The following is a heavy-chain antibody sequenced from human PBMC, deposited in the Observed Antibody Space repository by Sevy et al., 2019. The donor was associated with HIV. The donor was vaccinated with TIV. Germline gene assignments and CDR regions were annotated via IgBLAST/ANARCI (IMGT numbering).Heavy chain of an antibody. J-gene: IGHJ4*02. V-gene: IGHV3-64D*06. CDR1: GFTFSSYA. D-gene: IGHD5-18*01. CDR2: ISSNGGST. CDR3: VKRGYGYYFDY. Sequence: GGSLRLSCSASGFTFSSYAMHWVRQAPGKGLEYASAISSNGGSTYYADSVKGRFTISRDNSKNTLYLQMSSLRAEDTAVYYCVKRGYGYYFDYWGQGTLVTVSS.